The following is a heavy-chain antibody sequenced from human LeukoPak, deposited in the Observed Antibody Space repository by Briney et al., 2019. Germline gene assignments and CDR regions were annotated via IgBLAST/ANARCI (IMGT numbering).Heavy chain of an antibody. Sequence: PGRSLRLSCAASGFTFSSYGMHWVRQAPGKGLEWVAVISYDGSNKYYADSVKGRFTISRDDSKNTLYLQMNSLRAEDTAVYYCATSRSLDYWGQGTLVTVSS. J-gene: IGHJ4*02. CDR1: GFTFSSYG. CDR3: ATSRSLDY. V-gene: IGHV3-30*03. CDR2: ISYDGSNK.